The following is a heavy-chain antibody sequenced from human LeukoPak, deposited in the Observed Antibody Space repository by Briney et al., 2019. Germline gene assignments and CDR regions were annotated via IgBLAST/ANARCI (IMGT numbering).Heavy chain of an antibody. CDR1: GGSFSGYY. CDR2: INHSGST. V-gene: IGHV4-34*01. D-gene: IGHD3-16*02. CDR3: ARRSMITFGGVIYDH. Sequence: SETLSLTCAVYGGSFSGYYWSWIRQPPGKGLEWIGEINHSGSTNYNPSLKSRVTISVDTSKNQFSLKLSSVTAADTAVYYCARRSMITFGGVIYDHWGQGTLVTVSS. J-gene: IGHJ4*02.